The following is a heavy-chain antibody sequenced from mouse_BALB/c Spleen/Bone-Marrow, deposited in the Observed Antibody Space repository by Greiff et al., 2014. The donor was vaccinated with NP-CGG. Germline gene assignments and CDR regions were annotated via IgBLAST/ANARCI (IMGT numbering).Heavy chain of an antibody. Sequence: VQLKESGAELVKPGASVKLSCTASGFNIKDTYMHWVKQRPEQGLEWIGRIDPANGNTKNDPKFQGKATITADTSSNTTSLQLSSLRSEDAAVYYYASYCYGSSSFAYWGQGTMVTVSA. D-gene: IGHD1-1*01. J-gene: IGHJ3*01. CDR3: ASYCYGSSSFAY. V-gene: IGHV14-3*02. CDR1: GFNIKDTY. CDR2: IDPANGNT.